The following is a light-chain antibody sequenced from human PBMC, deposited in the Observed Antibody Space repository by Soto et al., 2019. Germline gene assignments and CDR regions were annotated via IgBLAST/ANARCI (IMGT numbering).Light chain of an antibody. V-gene: IGKV1-33*01. Sequence: DIQMTQSPSSLSASVGDRVTITCQASQDINNYLIWYQHKPGKAPKLLIYDASTLGTGVSSRFSGGGSGTHFTFTISSLQPVDIATYYCQQFDSVPCTFGQGTKLGLK. CDR3: QQFDSVPCT. CDR2: DAS. J-gene: IGKJ2*02. CDR1: QDINNY.